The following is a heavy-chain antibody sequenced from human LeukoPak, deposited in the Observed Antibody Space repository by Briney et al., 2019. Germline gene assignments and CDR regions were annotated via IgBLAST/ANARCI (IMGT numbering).Heavy chain of an antibody. CDR2: INHSGST. CDR1: GGSFSGYY. Sequence: SETLSLTCAVYGGSFSGYYWSWIRQPPGKGLEWIGEINHSGSTNYNPSLKSRVTISVDTSKNQFSLKLSSVTAADTAVYYCARTGGRDTVVTHPFDYWGQGTLVTVSS. D-gene: IGHD4-23*01. V-gene: IGHV4-34*01. J-gene: IGHJ4*02. CDR3: ARTGGRDTVVTHPFDY.